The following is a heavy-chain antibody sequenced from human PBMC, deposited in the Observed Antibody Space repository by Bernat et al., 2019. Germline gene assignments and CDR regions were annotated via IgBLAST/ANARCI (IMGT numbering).Heavy chain of an antibody. V-gene: IGHV1-18*01. CDR2: ISGYNGKT. J-gene: IGHJ6*02. CDR1: GYTFTSNG. Sequence: QVQLVQSGAEVKKPGASVKVSCKASGYTFTSNGISWVRQASGHGLEWMGWISGYNGKTNYAQKLQGRVTMTTDTSTSTAYMELRSLRSDDTAVYYCARDGTAGAAGTFDYYGMDVWGQGTTVTVSS. D-gene: IGHD6-13*01. CDR3: ARDGTAGAAGTFDYYGMDV.